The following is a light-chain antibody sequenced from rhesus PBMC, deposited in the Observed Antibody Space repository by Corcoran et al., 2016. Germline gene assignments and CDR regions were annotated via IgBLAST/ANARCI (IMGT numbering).Light chain of an antibody. CDR2: YAT. CDR1: QGISSY. Sequence: DIQMTQSPSSVSASVGDRVTITCRASQGISSYLAWYQPKPGNAPKLLIYYATTLQSGEPSRLSGSGSGSAVTLTISSLQPEYFATYYCQQYNSLPMYSFGQGTKVEIK. CDR3: QQYNSLPMYS. J-gene: IGKJ2*01. V-gene: IGKV1-25*01.